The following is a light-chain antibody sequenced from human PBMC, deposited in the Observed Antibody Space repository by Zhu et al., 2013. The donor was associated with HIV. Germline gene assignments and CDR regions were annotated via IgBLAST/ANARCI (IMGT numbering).Light chain of an antibody. J-gene: IGKJ3*01. CDR1: QNVDKY. CDR2: ATS. V-gene: IGKV1-39*01. Sequence: DIQMTQSPSSLSASVGDRVTITCRASQNVDKYLNWFQKKPGKAPKLLIYATSTLESGVPSRFSGSGSGTDFTLTISSLQPEDFATYYCQQSYSTPSTFGPGTKVDMK. CDR3: QQSYSTPST.